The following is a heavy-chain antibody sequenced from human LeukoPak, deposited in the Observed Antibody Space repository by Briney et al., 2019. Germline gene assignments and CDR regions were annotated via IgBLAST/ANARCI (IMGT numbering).Heavy chain of an antibody. CDR2: IYYSGST. Sequence: SETLSLTCTVSGGSISSYYWSWIRQPPGKGLEWIGYIYYSGSTNYNPSLKSRVTISVDTSKNQFSLKLSSVTAADTAVYYCATGIYYDSSGYYPYWGQGTLVTVSS. CDR1: GGSISSYY. CDR3: ATGIYYDSSGYYPY. V-gene: IGHV4-59*01. D-gene: IGHD3-22*01. J-gene: IGHJ4*02.